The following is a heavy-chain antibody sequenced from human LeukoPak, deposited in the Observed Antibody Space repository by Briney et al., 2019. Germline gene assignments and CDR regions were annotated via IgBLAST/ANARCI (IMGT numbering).Heavy chain of an antibody. J-gene: IGHJ4*02. CDR2: IIPIFGTA. Sequence: ASVKVSCKASGGTFSSYAISWARQAPGQGLEWMGGIIPIFGTANYAQKFQGRVTITADESTSTAYMELSSLRSEDTAVYYCAREDGLRLGELSLSATAYFDYWGQGTLVTVSS. D-gene: IGHD3-16*02. CDR3: AREDGLRLGELSLSATAYFDY. CDR1: GGTFSSYA. V-gene: IGHV1-69*13.